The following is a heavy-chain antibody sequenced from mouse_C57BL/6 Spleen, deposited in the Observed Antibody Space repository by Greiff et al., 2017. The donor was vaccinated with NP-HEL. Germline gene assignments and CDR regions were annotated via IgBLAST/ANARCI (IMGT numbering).Heavy chain of an antibody. Sequence: EVNVVESGAELVRPGASVKLSCTASGFNITDDYMHWVKQRPEQGLEWIGWIDPDNGDTEYASKFQGKATITADTSSNTAYLQLSSLTSEDTAVYYCTPYYYGSYWYFDVWGTGTTVTVSS. D-gene: IGHD1-1*01. V-gene: IGHV14-4*01. CDR2: IDPDNGDT. CDR1: GFNITDDY. CDR3: TPYYYGSYWYFDV. J-gene: IGHJ1*03.